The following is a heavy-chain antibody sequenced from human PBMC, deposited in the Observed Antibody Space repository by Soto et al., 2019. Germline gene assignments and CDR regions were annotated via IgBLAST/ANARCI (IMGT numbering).Heavy chain of an antibody. CDR2: IYYSGST. D-gene: IGHD6-19*01. J-gene: IGHJ4*02. CDR1: GGSISSYY. V-gene: IGHV4-59*08. Sequence: QVQLQESGPGLVKPSETLSLTCTVSGGSISSYYWSWIRQPPGKGLEWIGYIYYSGSTNYNPSLNLSVTISVHTSNTPCSLKWCPVTAEETVVYCCDGRYGSALDYWGQGTLVTVSS. CDR3: DGRYGSALDY.